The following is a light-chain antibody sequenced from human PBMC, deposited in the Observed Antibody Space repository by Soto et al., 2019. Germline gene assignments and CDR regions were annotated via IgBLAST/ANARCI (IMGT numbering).Light chain of an antibody. J-gene: IGKJ1*01. CDR2: GAS. V-gene: IGKV3-20*01. CDR1: QSVSNNY. Sequence: EVVLTQSPGTLALSPGERATLSCSASQSVSNNYLAWYQQTPGQAPRLLIYGASNRATGIPDRFSGSGSGTDFTLTISSLQPDDFATYYCQHYNSYSEAFGQGTKGDIK. CDR3: QHYNSYSEA.